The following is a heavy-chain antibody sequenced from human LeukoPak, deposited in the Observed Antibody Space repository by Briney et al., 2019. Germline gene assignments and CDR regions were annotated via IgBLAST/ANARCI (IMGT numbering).Heavy chain of an antibody. D-gene: IGHD1-26*01. CDR1: GFTFGDYW. V-gene: IGHV3-74*01. CDR2: IKSDGSAT. Sequence: GGSLRLSCAASGFTFGDYWMHWVRQVPGKGLVWVSRIKSDGSATNYADSVKGRFTISRDNAKNTLYLQMNSLRAEDTAVYYCARDRYGRRGDYWGQGTLVTVSS. J-gene: IGHJ4*02. CDR3: ARDRYGRRGDY.